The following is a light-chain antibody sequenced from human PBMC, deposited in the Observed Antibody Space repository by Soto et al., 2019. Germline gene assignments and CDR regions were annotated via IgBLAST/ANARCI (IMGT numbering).Light chain of an antibody. CDR1: SSDVGGYIY. V-gene: IGLV2-14*03. CDR2: DVS. CDR3: ASYTSSRTQI. J-gene: IGLJ2*01. Sequence: QSALTQPASVSGSPGQSITISCTGTSSDVGGYIYVSWYQQHPGKTPKLIIYDVSNRPSGVSDRFSGSKSGNTASLTISGLQTEDEADYYCASYTSSRTQIFGGGTQLTVL.